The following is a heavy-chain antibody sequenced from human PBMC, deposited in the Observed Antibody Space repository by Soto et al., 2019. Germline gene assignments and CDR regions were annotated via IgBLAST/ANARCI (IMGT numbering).Heavy chain of an antibody. CDR3: ARGDSNYVFYYGMDV. D-gene: IGHD4-4*01. V-gene: IGHV1-2*02. J-gene: IGHJ6*02. CDR1: GYTFTCYY. CDR2: INPISGAA. Sequence: ASVKVSCKASGYTFTCYYVHWLRQAPGQGLEWMGCINPISGAANYAQKFQGRVTITRDESTSTAYMELSRLRSEDTAVYYCARGDSNYVFYYGMDVWGQGTMVTVSS.